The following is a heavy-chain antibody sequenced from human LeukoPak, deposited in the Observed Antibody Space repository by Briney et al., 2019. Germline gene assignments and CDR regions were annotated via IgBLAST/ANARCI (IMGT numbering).Heavy chain of an antibody. CDR3: ASPAPGYSSGWSPYYLDY. D-gene: IGHD6-19*01. Sequence: GGSLRLSCAASGFTFSSYAMRWVRQAPGKGLEWVSAISGSGGSTYYADSVKGRFTISRDNSKNTLYLQMNSLRAEDTAVYYCASPAPGYSSGWSPYYLDYWGQGTLVTVSS. J-gene: IGHJ4*02. V-gene: IGHV3-23*01. CDR2: ISGSGGST. CDR1: GFTFSSYA.